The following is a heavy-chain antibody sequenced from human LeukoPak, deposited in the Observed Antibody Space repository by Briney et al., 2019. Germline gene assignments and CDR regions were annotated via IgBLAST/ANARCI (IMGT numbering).Heavy chain of an antibody. CDR2: IYHSGST. V-gene: IGHV4-4*02. CDR1: GGSISSSNW. D-gene: IGHD3-3*01. CDR3: ARAAEYYDFWSGYSRSVYYFDY. J-gene: IGHJ4*02. Sequence: SETLSLTCAASGGSISSSNWWSWVRQPPGKGLEWIGEIYHSGSTNYNPSLKSRVTISVDKSKNQFSLKLSSVTAADTAVYYCARAAEYYDFWSGYSRSVYYFDYWGQGTLVTVSS.